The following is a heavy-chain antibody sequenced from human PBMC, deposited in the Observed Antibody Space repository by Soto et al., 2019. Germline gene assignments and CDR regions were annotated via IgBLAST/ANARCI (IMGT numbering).Heavy chain of an antibody. Sequence: EVQLLESGGASVPPGGSLRLSCVASGFNFKAYAMGWVRQAPGKGLECVASITAAGGNTYYADSVRGRYTISRDNSRNSLFLQMNGLRPEDSALYYCAKDESTASTVFDYWGQGTLVTVSS. CDR3: AKDESTASTVFDY. CDR2: ITAAGGNT. CDR1: GFNFKAYA. D-gene: IGHD4-4*01. V-gene: IGHV3-23*01. J-gene: IGHJ4*02.